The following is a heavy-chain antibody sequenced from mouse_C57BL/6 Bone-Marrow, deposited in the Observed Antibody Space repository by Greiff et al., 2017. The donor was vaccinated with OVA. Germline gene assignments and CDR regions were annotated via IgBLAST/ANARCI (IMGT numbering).Heavy chain of an antibody. CDR2: ISSGSSTI. Sequence: DVMLVESGGGLVKPGGSLKLSCAASGFTFSDYGMHWVRQAPEKGLEWVAYISSGSSTIYYADTVKGRFTISRDNAKNTLFLQMTSLRSEDTAMYYCARDGNLPRGFAYWGQGTLVTVSA. V-gene: IGHV5-17*01. CDR1: GFTFSDYG. J-gene: IGHJ3*01. D-gene: IGHD2-1*01. CDR3: ARDGNLPRGFAY.